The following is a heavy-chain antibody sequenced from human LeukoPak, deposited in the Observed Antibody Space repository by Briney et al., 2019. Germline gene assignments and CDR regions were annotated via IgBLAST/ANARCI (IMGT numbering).Heavy chain of an antibody. V-gene: IGHV1-69*04. CDR2: IIPILGIT. D-gene: IGHD3-22*01. J-gene: IGHJ4*02. CDR3: ARAPDSSAFDY. Sequence: SVKVSCKASGGTFSSYAISWVRQAPGQGLEWMGRIIPILGITNYAQKFQGRVTITADKSTSTAYMELSSLRSEDTAVYYCARAPDSSAFDYWGQGTLVTVSS. CDR1: GGTFSSYA.